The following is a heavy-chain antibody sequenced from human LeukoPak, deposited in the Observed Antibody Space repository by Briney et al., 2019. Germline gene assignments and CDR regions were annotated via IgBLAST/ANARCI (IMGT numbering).Heavy chain of an antibody. J-gene: IGHJ3*02. D-gene: IGHD3-22*01. CDR2: IYSSGST. V-gene: IGHV4-59*01. CDR3: ARGGWLFPSDAFDI. Sequence: SETLSLTCTVSGGSISSYYWGWIRQPPGKGLEWIGYIYSSGSTNYNPSLKSRVTLSVDTSKNQFSLKLSSVTAADTAVYYCARGGWLFPSDAFDIWGQGTMVTVSS. CDR1: GGSISSYY.